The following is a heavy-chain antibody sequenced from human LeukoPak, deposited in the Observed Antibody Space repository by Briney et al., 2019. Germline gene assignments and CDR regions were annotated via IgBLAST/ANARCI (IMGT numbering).Heavy chain of an antibody. Sequence: GGSLRLSCAASGFTFSTYGMHWVRQAPGKGLEWVAVMRYDGSKKYYTVSVKGRITISRDDSKNTLYLQMNSLRAEDTAVYYCAKDRPGAFDIWGQGTMVTVSS. CDR3: AKDRPGAFDI. V-gene: IGHV3-30*02. CDR2: MRYDGSKK. CDR1: GFTFSTYG. J-gene: IGHJ3*02.